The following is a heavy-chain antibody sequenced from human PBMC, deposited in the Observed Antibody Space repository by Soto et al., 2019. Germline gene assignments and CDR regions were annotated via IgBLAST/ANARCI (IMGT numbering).Heavy chain of an antibody. J-gene: IGHJ4*02. D-gene: IGHD2-15*01. CDR3: ERVAASLISSLGGYYLEY. CDR2: ISYDGSSK. Sequence: GGSLTLSCAASGFTFSSYAMHCVRQAPGKGLEWVAVISYDGSSKYYADSVNGRFTISRDNSKNTLYLQMNSLRAEDTAVYYCERVAASLISSLGGYYLEYWGQGTIVTVSS. V-gene: IGHV3-30-3*01. CDR1: GFTFSSYA.